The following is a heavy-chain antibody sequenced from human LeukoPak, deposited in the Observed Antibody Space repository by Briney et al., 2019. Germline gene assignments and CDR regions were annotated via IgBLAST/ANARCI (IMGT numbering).Heavy chain of an antibody. V-gene: IGHV4-59*01. D-gene: IGHD3-22*01. Sequence: SETLSLTCTVSGGSISSYYWSWIRQPPGKGLEWIGIIYYSGSANYSPSLESRVTISVDTSKNQFSLKLSSVTAADTAVYYCARAHSGYYSYLDYWGQGTLVTASS. J-gene: IGHJ4*02. CDR2: IYYSGSA. CDR3: ARAHSGYYSYLDY. CDR1: GGSISSYY.